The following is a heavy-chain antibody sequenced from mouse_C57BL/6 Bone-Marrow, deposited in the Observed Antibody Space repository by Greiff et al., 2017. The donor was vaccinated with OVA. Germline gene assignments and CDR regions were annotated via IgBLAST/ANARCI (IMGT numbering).Heavy chain of an antibody. D-gene: IGHD2-3*01. J-gene: IGHJ2*01. CDR2: INPSNGGT. Sequence: QVQLQQPGTELVKPGASVKLSCKASGYTFTSYWMHWVKQRPGQGLEWIGNINPSNGGTNYNEKFKSKATLTVDKSSSTAYMQLSSLTSEDSAVYYWARGGGWLLPYYCDYWGQGTTLTVTS. CDR1: GYTFTSYW. V-gene: IGHV1-53*01. CDR3: ARGGGWLLPYYCDY.